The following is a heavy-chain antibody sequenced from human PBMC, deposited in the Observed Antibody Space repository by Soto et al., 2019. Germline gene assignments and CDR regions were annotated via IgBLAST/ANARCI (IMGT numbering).Heavy chain of an antibody. D-gene: IGHD1-1*01. CDR1: GFTFSSYG. CDR3: EKDANWEDHY. Sequence: GGSLRLSCAASGFTFSSYGMHWVRQAPGKGLEWVSFISGSGGITYYADSVKGRFTISRDNSKNTLYLQMHSLRAEDTAIYYCEKDANWEDHYWGQGTLVTVSS. CDR2: ISGSGGIT. J-gene: IGHJ4*02. V-gene: IGHV3-23*01.